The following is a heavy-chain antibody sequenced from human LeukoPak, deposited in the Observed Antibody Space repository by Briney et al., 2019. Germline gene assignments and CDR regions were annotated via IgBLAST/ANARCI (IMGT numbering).Heavy chain of an antibody. CDR1: GGSFSGYY. Sequence: SETLSLTCAVYGGSFSGYYWSWIRQPLGKGLEWIGEINHSGSTNYNPSLKSRVTISVDTSKNQFSLKLSSVTAADTAVYYCARGQYIVVVPAAATDYGMDVWGQGTTVTVSS. J-gene: IGHJ6*02. D-gene: IGHD2-2*01. CDR3: ARGQYIVVVPAAATDYGMDV. CDR2: INHSGST. V-gene: IGHV4-34*01.